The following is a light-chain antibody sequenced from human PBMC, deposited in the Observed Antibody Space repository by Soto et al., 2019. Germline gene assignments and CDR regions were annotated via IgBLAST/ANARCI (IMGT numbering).Light chain of an antibody. CDR3: QQSSVTIT. CDR1: QNINHY. V-gene: IGKV1-39*01. J-gene: IGKJ4*01. Sequence: DIHVTQSPSSLSASVGYSFTIACRASQNINHYLNWYQHKPGTAPKLLISGVSGLQGGVPSRLSASGSGTDFTLTISSLQPEDFATYYCQQSSVTITFGGGTKVDIK. CDR2: GVS.